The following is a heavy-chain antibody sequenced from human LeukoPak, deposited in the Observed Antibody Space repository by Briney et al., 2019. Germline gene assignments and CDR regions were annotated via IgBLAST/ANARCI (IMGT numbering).Heavy chain of an antibody. J-gene: IGHJ6*03. CDR3: ARETRSIAARPRGYYYYYMDV. V-gene: IGHV1-69*05. D-gene: IGHD6-6*01. CDR2: IIPIFGTA. CDR1: GYTFTGYY. Sequence: ASVKVSCAASGYTFTGYYMHWVRQAPGQGLEWMGGIIPIFGTANYAQKFQGRVTITTDESTSTAYMELSSLRSEDTAVYYCARETRSIAARPRGYYYYYMDVWGKGTTVTVSS.